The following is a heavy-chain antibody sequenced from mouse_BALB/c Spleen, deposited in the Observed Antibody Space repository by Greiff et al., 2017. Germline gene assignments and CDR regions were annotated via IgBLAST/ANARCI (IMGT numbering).Heavy chain of an antibody. CDR1: GYTFTSYT. J-gene: IGHJ2*01. CDR2: INPSSGYT. D-gene: IGHD1-2*01. CDR3: AREGLRTATYFDY. V-gene: IGHV1-4*01. Sequence: QVHVKQSGAELARPGASVKMSCKASGYTFTSYTMHWVKQRPGQGLEWIGYINPSSGYTNYNQKFKDKATLTADKSSSTAYMQLSSLTSEDSAVYYCAREGLRTATYFDYWGQGTTLTVSS.